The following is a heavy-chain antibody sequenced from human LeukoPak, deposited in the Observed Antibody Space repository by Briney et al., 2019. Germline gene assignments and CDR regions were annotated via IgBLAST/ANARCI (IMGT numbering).Heavy chain of an antibody. D-gene: IGHD3-22*01. Sequence: GGSLRLSCAASGFTVSSNYMSWVRQAPGKGLEWVSVIYGGGSTYYADSVKGRFTISRDNSKNTLYLQMNSLRAEDTAVYYCAKDTKEYYYDSSGSIDYWGQGTLVTVSS. J-gene: IGHJ4*02. CDR3: AKDTKEYYYDSSGSIDY. V-gene: IGHV3-66*01. CDR2: IYGGGST. CDR1: GFTVSSNY.